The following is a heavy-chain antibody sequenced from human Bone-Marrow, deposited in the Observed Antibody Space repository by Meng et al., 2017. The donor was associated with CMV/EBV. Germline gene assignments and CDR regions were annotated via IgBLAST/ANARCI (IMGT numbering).Heavy chain of an antibody. CDR3: ARSQQWLVHNYFDY. CDR2: IYSGGST. J-gene: IGHJ4*02. CDR1: GFTVSGNY. V-gene: IGHV3-53*01. D-gene: IGHD6-19*01. Sequence: ASGFTVSGNYMSWVRQAPGKGLEWVSVIYSGGSTYYADSVKGRFTISRDNSKNTLYLQMNSLRAEDTAVYYCARSQQWLVHNYFDYWGQGTLVTVSS.